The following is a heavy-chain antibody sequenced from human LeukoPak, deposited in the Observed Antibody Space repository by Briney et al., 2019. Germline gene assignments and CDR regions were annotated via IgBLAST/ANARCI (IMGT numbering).Heavy chain of an antibody. CDR1: GGSISTFF. D-gene: IGHD1-26*01. J-gene: IGHJ4*02. CDR2: IFYSGST. CDR3: ARISGALYFDY. V-gene: IGHV4-59*01. Sequence: PSGTLSLTCSVSGGSISTFFWNWIRQPPGKGLEWIGNIFYSGSTNYNPSLMSRVTISVHTSKNQFSLKLSSVTAADAAVYYCARISGALYFDYWGQGTLDTVSS.